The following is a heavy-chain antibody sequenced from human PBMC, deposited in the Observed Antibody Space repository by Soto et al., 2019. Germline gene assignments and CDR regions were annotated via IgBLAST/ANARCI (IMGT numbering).Heavy chain of an antibody. CDR1: GFMFTSSA. J-gene: IGHJ4*02. D-gene: IGHD3-3*01. CDR3: AAVPVLRFLKWLPAYFDY. CDR2: LVVGSGNT. Sequence: SVKVSCKTSGFMFTSSAVQWVRQARGQRLEWMGWLVVGSGNTHYAQHFQERVTLTRDMSTGTAYMELSSLRSEDTAVYYCAAVPVLRFLKWLPAYFDYWGQGTLVTVSS. V-gene: IGHV1-58*01.